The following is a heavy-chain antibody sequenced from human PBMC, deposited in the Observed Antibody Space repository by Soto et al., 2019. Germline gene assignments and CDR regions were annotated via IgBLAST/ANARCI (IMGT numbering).Heavy chain of an antibody. CDR3: AREAPHQYSSSWYYFDY. CDR1: GGTFSSYT. CDR2: IIPILGIA. V-gene: IGHV1-69*04. D-gene: IGHD6-13*01. J-gene: IGHJ4*02. Sequence: GASVKVSCKASGGTFSSYTISWVRQAPGQGLEWMGRIIPILGIANYAQKFQGRVTITADKSTSTAYMELSSLRSEDTAVYYCAREAPHQYSSSWYYFDYWGQGTLVTVSS.